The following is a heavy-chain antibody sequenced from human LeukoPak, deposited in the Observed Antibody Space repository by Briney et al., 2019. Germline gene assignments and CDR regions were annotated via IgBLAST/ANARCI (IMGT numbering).Heavy chain of an antibody. CDR1: GYSFTSYW. CDR3: ARQGCSGGSCYSDYYYYGMDV. J-gene: IGHJ6*02. CDR2: IDPGDSDT. D-gene: IGHD2-15*01. Sequence: GESLKISCKGSGYSFTSYWIAWVRQMPGKGLEWMRIIDPGDSDTRYSPSFQGQVTISADKSISTAYLQWSSLKASDTAMYYCARQGCSGGSCYSDYYYYGMDVWGQGTTVTVSS. V-gene: IGHV5-51*01.